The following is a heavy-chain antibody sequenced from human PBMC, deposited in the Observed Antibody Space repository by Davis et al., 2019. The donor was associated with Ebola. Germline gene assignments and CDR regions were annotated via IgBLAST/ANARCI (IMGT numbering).Heavy chain of an antibody. V-gene: IGHV3-23*01. CDR1: GFTFTTYS. Sequence: GESLKISCAASGFTFTTYSMNWVRQAPGKGLEWVSAISGRDDSTYFADSVKGRFTISRDNSKKTVYLQMNSLRADDTAVYYCAKVGGDPRYYDASLPLEAFDIWGQGTKVTVSS. CDR2: ISGRDDST. D-gene: IGHD3-22*01. J-gene: IGHJ3*02. CDR3: AKVGGDPRYYDASLPLEAFDI.